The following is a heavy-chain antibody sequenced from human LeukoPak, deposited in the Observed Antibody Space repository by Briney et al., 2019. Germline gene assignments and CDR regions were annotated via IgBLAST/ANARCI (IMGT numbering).Heavy chain of an antibody. CDR2: ISYDGSNK. Sequence: GGSLRLSCAASGFTFSSYGMHWVRQAPGKGLEWVAVISYDGSNKYYADSVKGRFTISRDNSKNTLYLQMNSLRAEDTAVYYCAKDQQQWLANYVYYFDYWGQGTLVTVSS. CDR1: GFTFSSYG. D-gene: IGHD6-19*01. V-gene: IGHV3-30*18. CDR3: AKDQQQWLANYVYYFDY. J-gene: IGHJ4*02.